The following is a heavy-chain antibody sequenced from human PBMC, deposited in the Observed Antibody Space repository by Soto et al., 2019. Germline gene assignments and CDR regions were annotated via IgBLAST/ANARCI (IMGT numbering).Heavy chain of an antibody. J-gene: IGHJ4*02. CDR1: GGSFSGYY. CDR2: INDSGGT. Sequence: PSETLSLTCAVYGGSFSGYYWTWIRQPPGKGLEWIGEINDSGGTDYNPSLKSRVTILLDTSKNQLSLKLSSVTAADTAVYYCARGRKGFSSSCYVDWGQGTLVTVS. D-gene: IGHD6-13*01. CDR3: ARGRKGFSSSCYVD. V-gene: IGHV4-34*01.